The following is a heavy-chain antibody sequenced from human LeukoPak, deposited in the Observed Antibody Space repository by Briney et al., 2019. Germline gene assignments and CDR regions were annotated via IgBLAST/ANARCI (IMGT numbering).Heavy chain of an antibody. CDR2: IIPIFGTA. D-gene: IGHD3-22*01. CDR3: AIFKGSPYYYDSSGYSFDY. V-gene: IGHV1-69*05. CDR1: GGTFSSYA. J-gene: IGHJ4*02. Sequence: SVKVSCRASGGTFSSYAISWVRQAPGQGLEWMGGIIPIFGTANYAQKFQGRVTITTDESTSTAYMELSSLRSEDMAVYYCAIFKGSPYYYDSSGYSFDYWGQGTLVTVSS.